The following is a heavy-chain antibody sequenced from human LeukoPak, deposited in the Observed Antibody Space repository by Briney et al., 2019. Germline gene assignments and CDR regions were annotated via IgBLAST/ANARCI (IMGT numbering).Heavy chain of an antibody. V-gene: IGHV3-23*01. J-gene: IGHJ4*02. D-gene: IGHD6-19*01. Sequence: GGSLRLSCAASGFTFSSYAMSWVRQAPGKGLEWISPISGSGSSTYYADSVKGRFTISRDNSKNTLYLQMNSLRAEDTAVYYCAKGVAVASPYYFDYWGQGTLVTVSS. CDR1: GFTFSSYA. CDR3: AKGVAVASPYYFDY. CDR2: ISGSGSST.